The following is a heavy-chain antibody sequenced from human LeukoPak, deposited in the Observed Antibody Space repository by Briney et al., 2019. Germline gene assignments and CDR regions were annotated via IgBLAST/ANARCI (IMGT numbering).Heavy chain of an antibody. V-gene: IGHV3-48*01. CDR1: GSTFSSYS. J-gene: IGHJ3*02. Sequence: PGGYLRLSCAASGSTFSSYSMNWVRQAPGKGLEWVSYISSSSSTIYYADSVKGRFTISRDNAKNSLYLQMNSLRAEDTAVYYCARLTSGSRLFDIWGQGTMVTVSS. CDR3: ARLTSGSRLFDI. D-gene: IGHD3-22*01. CDR2: ISSSSSTI.